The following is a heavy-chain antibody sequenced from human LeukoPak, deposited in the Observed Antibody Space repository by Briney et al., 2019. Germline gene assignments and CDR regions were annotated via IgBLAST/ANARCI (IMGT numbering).Heavy chain of an antibody. Sequence: GGSLRLSCAASGFTFSSYWMHWVRQAPGKGLVWVSRINSDGSSTSYADSVKGRFTISRDNAKNTLHLQMNSLRAEDTAVYYCARDNRRYYYDSSGLGNWGQGTLVTVSS. CDR3: ARDNRRYYYDSSGLGN. CDR2: INSDGSST. J-gene: IGHJ4*02. V-gene: IGHV3-74*01. D-gene: IGHD3-22*01. CDR1: GFTFSSYW.